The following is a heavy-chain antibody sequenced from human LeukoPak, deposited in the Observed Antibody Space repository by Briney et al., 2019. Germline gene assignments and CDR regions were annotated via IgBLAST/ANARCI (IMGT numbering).Heavy chain of an antibody. J-gene: IGHJ5*02. CDR3: ARNENWFDP. CDR1: GGSISSYY. CDR2: IYYSGST. Sequence: SETLSLTCTVSGGSISSYYWSWIRQPPGKGLEWIGYIYYSGSTNYNPSLKSRVTISVDTSKNQFSLKLNSVTAADTAVYYCARNENWFDPWGQGTLVTVSS. D-gene: IGHD1-1*01. V-gene: IGHV4-59*08.